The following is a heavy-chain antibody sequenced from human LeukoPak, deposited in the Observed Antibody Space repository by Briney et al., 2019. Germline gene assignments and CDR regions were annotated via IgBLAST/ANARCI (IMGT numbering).Heavy chain of an antibody. Sequence: PSETLSLTCTVSGGSISSGGYYWSWIRQHPGKGLEWIGYIYYSGSTYYNPSLKSRVTIAVDTSKNQFSLKLSSVTAADTAVYYCARSSRESNYYFDYWGQGTLVTVSS. J-gene: IGHJ4*02. CDR3: ARSSRESNYYFDY. CDR1: GGSISSGGYY. CDR2: IYYSGST. D-gene: IGHD5-24*01. V-gene: IGHV4-31*03.